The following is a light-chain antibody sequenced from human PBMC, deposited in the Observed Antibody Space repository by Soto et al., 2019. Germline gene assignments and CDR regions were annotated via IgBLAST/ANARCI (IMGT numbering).Light chain of an antibody. J-gene: IGLJ1*01. CDR3: SAYAGSIFV. V-gene: IGLV1-40*01. CDR2: GNS. CDR1: SSNIGAGYD. Sequence: QSVLTQPPSVSGAPGQRVTISCTGSSSNIGAGYDVHWYQQLPGTAPKLLIYGNSNRPSGVPDRFSGSKSGTSASLAITGLQAEDEADYYCSAYAGSIFVFGTGTKVTVL.